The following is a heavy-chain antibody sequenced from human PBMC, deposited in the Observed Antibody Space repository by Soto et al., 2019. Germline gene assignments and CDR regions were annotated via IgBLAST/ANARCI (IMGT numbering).Heavy chain of an antibody. Sequence: SETLSLTCTVSGGSISGCYWSWIRQPPGKGLEWIGYMYNTGSTVYNPSFKSRVTISVHTSKNQFSLKLKSVTAADTAVYYCARHAQYYDIFTGYTGYDYGMDVWGQGTTVTVSS. D-gene: IGHD3-9*01. CDR2: MYNTGST. CDR1: GGSISGCY. V-gene: IGHV4-59*08. J-gene: IGHJ6*02. CDR3: ARHAQYYDIFTGYTGYDYGMDV.